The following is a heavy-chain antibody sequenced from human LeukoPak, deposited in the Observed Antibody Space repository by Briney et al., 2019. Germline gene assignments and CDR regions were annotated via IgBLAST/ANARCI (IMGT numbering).Heavy chain of an antibody. V-gene: IGHV4-31*03. CDR3: ARGPLFVEMATIFNY. CDR2: IYYSGST. D-gene: IGHD5-24*01. CDR1: GGSISSGGYY. Sequence: PSETLSLTCTVSGGSISSGGYYWSWIRQHPGKGLEWIGYIYYSGSTYYNPSLKSRVTISVDTSKNQFSLKLSSVTAADTAVYYCARGPLFVEMATIFNYWGQGTLVTVSS. J-gene: IGHJ4*02.